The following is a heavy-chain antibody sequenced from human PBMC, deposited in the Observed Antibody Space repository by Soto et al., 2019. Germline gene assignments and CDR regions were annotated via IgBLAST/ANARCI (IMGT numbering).Heavy chain of an antibody. CDR2: ISAYNGNT. CDR3: ARGGTPIDY. V-gene: IGHV1-18*01. CDR1: GYTFTNFG. J-gene: IGHJ4*02. Sequence: QVQLVQSGAEVKKPGASVKVSCKASGYTFTNFGISWVRQAPGQGLEWMGWISAYNGNTNYAQNFQGRVTMTTDTSTRTDYKKLRSLRSDDTAVYYWARGGTPIDYWGQGTLVTVSS. D-gene: IGHD3-16*01.